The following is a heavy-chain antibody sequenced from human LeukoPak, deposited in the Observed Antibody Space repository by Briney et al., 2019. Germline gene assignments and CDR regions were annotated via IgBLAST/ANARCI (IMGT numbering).Heavy chain of an antibody. Sequence: ASVKVSCKASGYTFTGYYMHWVRQAPGQGLDWMGWINPNSGGTNYAQKFQGRVTMTRDTSISTAYMALSRLRSDDTAVYYCARDLFVWFGELLRWGQGTLVTVSS. J-gene: IGHJ4*02. CDR1: GYTFTGYY. CDR3: ARDLFVWFGELLR. CDR2: INPNSGGT. V-gene: IGHV1-2*02. D-gene: IGHD3-10*01.